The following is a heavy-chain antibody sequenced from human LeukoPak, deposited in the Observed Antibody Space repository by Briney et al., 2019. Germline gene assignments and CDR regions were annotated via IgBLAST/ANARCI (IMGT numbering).Heavy chain of an antibody. J-gene: IGHJ6*02. Sequence: PSETLSLTCTVSGGSISSGGYYWSWIRQHPGKGLEWIGYIYYSGRTYYNPSLKSRVTISVDTSKNQFSLKLSSVTAADTAVYYCARTVAPDIVVVPAAIPHYYYYGMDVWGQGTTVTVSS. D-gene: IGHD2-2*02. CDR3: ARTVAPDIVVVPAAIPHYYYYGMDV. V-gene: IGHV4-31*03. CDR2: IYYSGRT. CDR1: GGSISSGGYY.